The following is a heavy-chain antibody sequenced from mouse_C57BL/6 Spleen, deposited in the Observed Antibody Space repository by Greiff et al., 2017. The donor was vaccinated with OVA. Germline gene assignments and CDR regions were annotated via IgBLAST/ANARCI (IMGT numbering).Heavy chain of an antibody. CDR2: IYPGSGST. D-gene: IGHD1-1*01. CDR3: ARGITTVSSLYWYFDV. J-gene: IGHJ1*03. V-gene: IGHV1-55*01. CDR1: GYTFTSYW. Sequence: VQLQQPGAELVKPGASVKMSCKASGYTFTSYWITWVKQRPGQGLEWIGDIYPGSGSTNYNEKFKSKATLTVDTSSSTAYMQLSSLTSEDSAVHYCARGITTVSSLYWYFDVWGTGTTVTVSS.